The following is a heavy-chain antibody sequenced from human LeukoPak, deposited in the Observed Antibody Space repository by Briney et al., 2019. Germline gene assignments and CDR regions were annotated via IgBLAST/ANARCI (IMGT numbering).Heavy chain of an antibody. CDR2: INHSGST. CDR1: GGSFSGYY. Sequence: SETLSLTCAVYGGSFSGYYWSWIRQPPGKGLEWIGEINHSGSTNYNPPLKSRVTISVDTSKNQFSLKLSSVTAADTAVYYCARRWGYCSGGSCLRLNWFDPWGQGTLVTVSS. J-gene: IGHJ5*02. D-gene: IGHD2-15*01. CDR3: ARRWGYCSGGSCLRLNWFDP. V-gene: IGHV4-34*01.